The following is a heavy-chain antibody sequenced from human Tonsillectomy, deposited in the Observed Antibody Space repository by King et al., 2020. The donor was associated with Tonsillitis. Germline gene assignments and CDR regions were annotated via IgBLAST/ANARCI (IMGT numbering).Heavy chain of an antibody. D-gene: IGHD3-22*01. J-gene: IGHJ3*02. CDR2: ITSSSSHI. CDR3: ARDAGAPYYYTSRGAFDT. V-gene: IGHV3-21*01. Sequence: VQLVESGGGLIKPGGSLRLSCAASGFILTGSVMNWVRQAPGKGLEWVSSITSSSSHIYYADSVKGRFTTSRDNPKNSLFLQMNSLRAEDTAVYYCARDAGAPYYYTSRGAFDTWGQGTMVTVSS. CDR1: GFILTGSV.